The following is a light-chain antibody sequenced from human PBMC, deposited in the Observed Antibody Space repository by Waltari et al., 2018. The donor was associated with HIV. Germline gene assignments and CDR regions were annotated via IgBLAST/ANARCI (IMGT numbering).Light chain of an antibody. CDR3: CSYADDYTWV. CDR1: SSDVGDYNY. Sequence: QSALTQPRSVSGSPGQSVTISCTRTSSDVGDYNYVSWYQQHPGKAPKLMIFDVNKRPSGVPDRFSGSKSGNTASLTISGLQAEDEADYYCCSYADDYTWVFGGGTKLTVL. J-gene: IGLJ3*02. CDR2: DVN. V-gene: IGLV2-11*01.